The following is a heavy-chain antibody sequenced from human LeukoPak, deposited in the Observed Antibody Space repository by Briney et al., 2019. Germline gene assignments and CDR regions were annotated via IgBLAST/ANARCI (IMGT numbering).Heavy chain of an antibody. CDR1: GFTFSSYS. D-gene: IGHD4-11*01. Sequence: GGSLRLSCAASGFTFSSYSMNWVRQAPGKGLEWVAVIWYDGSNKYYADSVKGRFTISRDNSKNTLYLQMNSLRAEDTAVYYCAREFETTGYYYYGMDVWGQGTTVTVSS. V-gene: IGHV3-33*08. J-gene: IGHJ6*02. CDR2: IWYDGSNK. CDR3: AREFETTGYYYYGMDV.